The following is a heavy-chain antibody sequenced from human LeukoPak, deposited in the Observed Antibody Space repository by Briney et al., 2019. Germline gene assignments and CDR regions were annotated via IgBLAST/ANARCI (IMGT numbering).Heavy chain of an antibody. J-gene: IGHJ4*02. V-gene: IGHV4-30-4*08. CDR1: GGSISSGDYY. CDR3: ARMYPDFWSGYCDY. D-gene: IGHD3-3*01. Sequence: SGTLSLTCTVSGGSISSGDYYWSWIRQPPGKGLEWIGYIYYSGSTYYNPSLKSRVTISVDTSKNQFSLKLSSVTAADTAVYYCARMYPDFWSGYCDYWGQGTLVTVSS. CDR2: IYYSGST.